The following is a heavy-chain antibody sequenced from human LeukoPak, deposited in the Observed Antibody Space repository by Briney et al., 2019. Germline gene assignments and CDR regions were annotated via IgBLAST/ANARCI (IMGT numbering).Heavy chain of an antibody. CDR2: IYYSGST. CDR1: GGPISSSSYY. D-gene: IGHD4-17*01. Sequence: SETLSLTCTVSGGPISSSSYYWGWIRQPPGKGLEWIGSIYYSGSTYYNPSLKSRVTISVDTSKNQFSLKLSSVTAADTAVYYCARLLYGDPINFDYWGQGTLVTVSS. J-gene: IGHJ4*02. CDR3: ARLLYGDPINFDY. V-gene: IGHV4-39*01.